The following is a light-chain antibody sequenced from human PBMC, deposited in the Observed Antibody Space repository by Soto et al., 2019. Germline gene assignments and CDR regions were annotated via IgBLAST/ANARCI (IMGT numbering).Light chain of an antibody. CDR1: QTISSW. Sequence: LQMTPSPSTLSGSVLSRLTITFRASQTISSWLAWYQQKPRKAPKLLIYKESTFKSSVPSRFSGSRSGTELTLTISSLQHDDFATYYCQHYNSYSEAFGQGTKVDIK. J-gene: IGKJ1*01. CDR2: KES. V-gene: IGKV1-5*03. CDR3: QHYNSYSEA.